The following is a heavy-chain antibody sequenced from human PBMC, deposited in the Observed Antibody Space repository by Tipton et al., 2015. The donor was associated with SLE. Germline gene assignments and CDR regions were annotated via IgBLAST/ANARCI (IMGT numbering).Heavy chain of an antibody. Sequence: VQLVQSGGGLVKPGGSLRLSCAASGFTFNTYSMNWVRQAPGKGLEWVSGIGTAGDTKYAGSVKGRFTVSRENGKNSLYLQMNSLRVGDTAVYYCARSGESAEMDGMDVWGQGTTVTVSS. CDR1: GFTFNTYS. J-gene: IGHJ6*02. CDR2: IGTAGDT. D-gene: IGHD2-2*01. CDR3: ARSGESAEMDGMDV. V-gene: IGHV3-13*01.